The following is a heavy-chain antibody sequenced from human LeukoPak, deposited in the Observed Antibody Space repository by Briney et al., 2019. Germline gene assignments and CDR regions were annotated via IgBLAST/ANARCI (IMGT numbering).Heavy chain of an antibody. Sequence: GGSLRLSCAASGFTFSDFWMHWVRQAPGKGLVWVSRINSGGTVTNYADSVKGRLTISRDNAKNTLYLQMNSLRAEDTAVYYCVKNRKPYYYEILTDYPYVFDIWGQGTMVIVSS. D-gene: IGHD3-9*01. J-gene: IGHJ3*02. CDR3: VKNRKPYYYEILTDYPYVFDI. CDR2: INSGGTVT. CDR1: GFTFSDFW. V-gene: IGHV3-74*01.